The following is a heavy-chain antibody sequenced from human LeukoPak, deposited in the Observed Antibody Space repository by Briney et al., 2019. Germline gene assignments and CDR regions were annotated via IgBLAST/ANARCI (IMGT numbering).Heavy chain of an antibody. J-gene: IGHJ4*02. D-gene: IGHD1-26*01. CDR2: IYTSGST. CDR1: GGSISSYY. CDR3: ARDLGSLSGSYYYFDY. Sequence: PSETLSLTCTVSGGSISSYYWSWIRQPAGKGLEWIGRIYTSGSTNYNPSLKSRVTMSVDTSKNQFSLKLSSVTAADTAVYYCARDLGSLSGSYYYFDYWGQGTLVTVSS. V-gene: IGHV4-4*07.